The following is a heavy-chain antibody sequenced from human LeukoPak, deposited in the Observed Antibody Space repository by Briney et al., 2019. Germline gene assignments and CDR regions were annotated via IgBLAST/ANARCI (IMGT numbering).Heavy chain of an antibody. CDR2: AFVGGDT. V-gene: IGHV3-53*01. Sequence: PGGSLRLSCASSGLDVSSTYMSWIRQAPGKGLEWVSTAFVGGDTYYAASVKGRFTLSKDSSRNTMFLQVHGLRPEDTAVYYCARDQLDHWGQGTLVAVSP. CDR1: GLDVSSTY. J-gene: IGHJ4*02. D-gene: IGHD5-24*01. CDR3: ARDQLDH.